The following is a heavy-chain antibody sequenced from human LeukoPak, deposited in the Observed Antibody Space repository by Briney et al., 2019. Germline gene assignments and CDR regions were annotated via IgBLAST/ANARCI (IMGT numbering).Heavy chain of an antibody. V-gene: IGHV3-30*18. CDR3: AKEAADVYYFDY. Sequence: PGGSLRLSCAASGFTFSSYGMHWVRQAPGKGLEWVAVISYDGSNKYYAGSVKGRFTISRDNSKNTLYLQMNSLRAEDTAVYYCAKEAADVYYFDYWGQGTLVTVSS. J-gene: IGHJ4*02. CDR1: GFTFSSYG. CDR2: ISYDGSNK. D-gene: IGHD3-10*02.